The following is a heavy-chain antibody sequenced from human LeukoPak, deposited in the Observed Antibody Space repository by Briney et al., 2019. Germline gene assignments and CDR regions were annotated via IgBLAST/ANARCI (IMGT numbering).Heavy chain of an antibody. D-gene: IGHD2-15*01. CDR3: ARETPQEVVAATRAGGYHFDF. CDR1: GGSISSSNW. Sequence: PSETLSLTCAVSGGSISSSNWWSWVRQPPGKGLEWIGEIYHSGSTNYNPSLKSRVTISVDTSKNQFSLKLTSVTAADTAVYYCARETPQEVVAATRAGGYHFDFWGQGTLVTVSS. CDR2: IYHSGST. J-gene: IGHJ4*02. V-gene: IGHV4-4*02.